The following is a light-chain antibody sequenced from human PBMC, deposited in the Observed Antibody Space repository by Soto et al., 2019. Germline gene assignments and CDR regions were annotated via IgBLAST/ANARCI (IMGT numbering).Light chain of an antibody. CDR3: RPYKNWRT. J-gene: IGKJ1*01. CDR1: QSVSSN. CDR2: GAS. Sequence: DIVITQSPATLYVSPGERATLSCRASQSVSSNLAWYQQKPGQAPSLVIDGASTRATGAPARFSGRGSGTEFTLTISSLQSEDFGVYIFRPYKNWRTFRQGTKVESK. V-gene: IGKV3-15*01.